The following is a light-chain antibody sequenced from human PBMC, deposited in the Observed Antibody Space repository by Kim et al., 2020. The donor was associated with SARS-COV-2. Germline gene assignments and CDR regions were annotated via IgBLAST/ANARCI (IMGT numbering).Light chain of an antibody. Sequence: GQRVTISCSGSSSNIGSNYVYWYQQLPGTAPKLLIHRNSQRPSGVPDRFSGSKSGTSASLAISGLRSEDEADYYCAAWDDSLSGVVFGGGTQLTVL. CDR1: SSNIGSNY. J-gene: IGLJ2*01. CDR3: AAWDDSLSGVV. CDR2: RNS. V-gene: IGLV1-47*01.